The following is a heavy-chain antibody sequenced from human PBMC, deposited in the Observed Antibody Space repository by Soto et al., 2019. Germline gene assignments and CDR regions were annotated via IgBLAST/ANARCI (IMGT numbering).Heavy chain of an antibody. CDR1: GFTFDDYG. J-gene: IGHJ6*03. Sequence: EVQLVESGGGVVRPGGSLRLSCAASGFTFDDYGMSWVRQAPGKGLEWVSGINWNGGSTGYADSVKGRFTISRDNAKNSLYLQMNSLIAEDTALYHCARGYCSSTSCYTANTMDVWGKGTTVTVSS. CDR3: ARGYCSSTSCYTANTMDV. CDR2: INWNGGST. V-gene: IGHV3-20*01. D-gene: IGHD2-2*02.